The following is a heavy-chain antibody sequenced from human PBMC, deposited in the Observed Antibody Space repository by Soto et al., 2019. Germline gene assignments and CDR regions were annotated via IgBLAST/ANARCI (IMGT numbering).Heavy chain of an antibody. Sequence: EVQLLESGGGLVQPGGSLRLSCAASGFTCSTYSMSWVRQAPGQGLEWVSAITGSGTNTYYVDSAKGRFTISRDNSKKTLYLQMNSLRAEDTAVYYCAKERDARGYFDYWGQGTLVTVSS. D-gene: IGHD6-6*01. CDR2: ITGSGTNT. V-gene: IGHV3-23*01. J-gene: IGHJ4*02. CDR3: AKERDARGYFDY. CDR1: GFTCSTYS.